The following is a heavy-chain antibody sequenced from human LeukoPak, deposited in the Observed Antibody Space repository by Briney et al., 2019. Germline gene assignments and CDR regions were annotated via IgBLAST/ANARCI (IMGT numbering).Heavy chain of an antibody. Sequence: PSQTLSLTCTVSGGSISSVSYYWSWIREPAGKGLEWIGSIYYSGSTYYNPSLKSRVTISVDTSKNQFSLKLSSVIAADTAVYYCARQKWFGELSIFDYWGQGTLVTVSS. CDR2: IYYSGST. CDR3: ARQKWFGELSIFDY. CDR1: GGSISSVSYY. V-gene: IGHV4-39*01. D-gene: IGHD3-10*01. J-gene: IGHJ4*02.